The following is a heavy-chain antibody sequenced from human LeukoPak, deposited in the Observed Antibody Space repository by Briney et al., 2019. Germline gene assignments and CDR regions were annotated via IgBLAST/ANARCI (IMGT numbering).Heavy chain of an antibody. Sequence: SETLSLTCTVSGGSISGYYWSWSRQPPGKGVEWIGNLYYMRGAWYKSSLKSRVTTSVDTSRNEFSLKLSSVTAADTAVYYCVGLERRFYAFDIWGQGTMVTVSS. D-gene: IGHD1-1*01. CDR3: VGLERRFYAFDI. V-gene: IGHV4-59*12. J-gene: IGHJ3*02. CDR1: GGSISGYY. CDR2: LYYMRGA.